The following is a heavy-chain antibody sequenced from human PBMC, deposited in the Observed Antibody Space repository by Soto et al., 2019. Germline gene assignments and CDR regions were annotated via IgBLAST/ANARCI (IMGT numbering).Heavy chain of an antibody. CDR3: TRFIMVGGWFDPNYYHGMEV. J-gene: IGHJ6*02. Sequence: QVQLVQSGAEVQKPGASVAVSCKTSGSTFSNYGINWVRQAHGQGLEWMGWISGYNGNKNYTQSVHGRVTMTTHTSTRTVYMELRSLKSDDTAIYYCTRFIMVGGWFDPNYYHGMEVWGQGTTVTVSS. CDR2: ISGYNGNK. D-gene: IGHD6-19*01. V-gene: IGHV1-18*01. CDR1: GSTFSNYG.